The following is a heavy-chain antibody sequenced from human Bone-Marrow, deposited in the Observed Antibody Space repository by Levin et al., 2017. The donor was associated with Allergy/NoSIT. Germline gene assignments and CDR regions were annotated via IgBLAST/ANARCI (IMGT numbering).Heavy chain of an antibody. CDR2: IRSTIDGGTT. J-gene: IGHJ4*02. D-gene: IGHD3-22*01. V-gene: IGHV3-15*01. CDR3: TTDRTYYYDSSGYYYGLDY. CDR1: GFIFSDGW. Sequence: GESLKISCAASGFIFSDGWMSWVRQAPGKGLEWGGRIRSTIDGGTTDYAASVKGRFTISRDDSKNTLYLQINSLKTEDTAVYYCTTDRTYYYDSSGYYYGLDYWGQGTLVTVSS.